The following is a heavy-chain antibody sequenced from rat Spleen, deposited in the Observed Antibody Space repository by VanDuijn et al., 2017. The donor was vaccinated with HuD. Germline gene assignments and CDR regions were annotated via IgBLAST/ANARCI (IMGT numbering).Heavy chain of an antibody. CDR1: GFSLTSNG. J-gene: IGHJ2*01. CDR2: IWAGGST. Sequence: QVQLKESGPGLMQPSETLSLTCTVSGFSLTSNGVGWVRQPLGKGLVWMGTIWAGGSTNYNSAVQSRLSISRDTSKSQVFLKMNSLQPEDTGTYYCARRAGSLFDYWGQGVMVTVSS. CDR3: ARRAGSLFDY. D-gene: IGHD5-1*01. V-gene: IGHV2-72*01.